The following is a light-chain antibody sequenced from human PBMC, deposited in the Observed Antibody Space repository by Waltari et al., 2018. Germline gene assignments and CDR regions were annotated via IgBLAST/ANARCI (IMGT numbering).Light chain of an antibody. CDR2: VNS. J-gene: IGLJ1*01. V-gene: IGLV1-40*01. CDR3: QSYDSSLSVYV. Sequence: QSVLTQPPSVSGAPGQRVTISCTGSSPNIRAGYDVHWYQQLPGTAPKLLIYVNSNRPSGVPDRFSGSKSGTSASLAITGLQAEDEADYYCQSYDSSLSVYVFGTGTKVTVL. CDR1: SPNIRAGYD.